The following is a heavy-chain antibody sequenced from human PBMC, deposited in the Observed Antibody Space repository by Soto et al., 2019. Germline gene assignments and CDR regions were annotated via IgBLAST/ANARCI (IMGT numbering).Heavy chain of an antibody. V-gene: IGHV3-23*01. J-gene: IGHJ4*02. Sequence: PGGSLRLSCTASGFTFSSYAMSWVRQAPGKGLEWVSAISGSVGSTYYADSVKGRFTISRDNSKNTLYLQMNSLRAEDTAVYYCARSRRIAAAGTYYFDYWGQGTLVTVSS. D-gene: IGHD6-13*01. CDR2: ISGSVGST. CDR3: ARSRRIAAAGTYYFDY. CDR1: GFTFSSYA.